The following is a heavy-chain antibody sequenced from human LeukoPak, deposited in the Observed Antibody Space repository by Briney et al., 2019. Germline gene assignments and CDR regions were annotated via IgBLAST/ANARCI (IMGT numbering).Heavy chain of an antibody. D-gene: IGHD3-3*01. Sequence: PSETLSLTCTVSGGSISSYYWSWIRQPAGKGLEWIGRIYTSGSTNYNPSLKSRVTMSVDMSKSQFSLKLSSVTAADTAVYYCARTHYDFWSGPSTDYYMDVWGKGTTVTVSS. V-gene: IGHV4-4*07. J-gene: IGHJ6*03. CDR1: GGSISSYY. CDR2: IYTSGST. CDR3: ARTHYDFWSGPSTDYYMDV.